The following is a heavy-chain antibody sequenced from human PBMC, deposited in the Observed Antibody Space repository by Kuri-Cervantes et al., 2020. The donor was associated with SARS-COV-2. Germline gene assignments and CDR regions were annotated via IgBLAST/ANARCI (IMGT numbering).Heavy chain of an antibody. CDR2: MNPNSGNT. V-gene: IGHV1-8*02. CDR1: GGTFSSYA. D-gene: IGHD3-22*01. Sequence: ASVKVSCKASGGTFSSYAINWVRQATGQGLEWMGWMNPNSGNTGYAQKFQGRVTMTRNTSISTAYMELSSLRSEDTAVYYCARVSWLTDAFDIWGQGTMVTVSS. J-gene: IGHJ3*02. CDR3: ARVSWLTDAFDI.